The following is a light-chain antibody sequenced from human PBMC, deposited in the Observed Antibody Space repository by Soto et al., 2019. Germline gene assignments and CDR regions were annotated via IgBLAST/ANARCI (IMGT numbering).Light chain of an antibody. CDR3: QQYGSSPPNT. V-gene: IGKV3-20*01. CDR2: GAS. J-gene: IGKJ2*01. Sequence: IVLTQSPGTLSLSPGERATLSCRASQSVSSSYLALYQQKPGQAPRLLIYGASSRATDIPDRFSGSGSGTDFTLTISRLEPEDCAVYYCQQYGSSPPNTFGQGTKLEIK. CDR1: QSVSSSY.